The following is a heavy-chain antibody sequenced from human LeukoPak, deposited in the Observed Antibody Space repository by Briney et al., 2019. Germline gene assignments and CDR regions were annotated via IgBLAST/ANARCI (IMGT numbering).Heavy chain of an antibody. V-gene: IGHV1-18*01. Sequence: ASVKVSCKASGYTFTSYGISWVRQAPGQGLEWMGWISAYNGNTSYAQKLQGRVTMTTDTSTSTAYMGLRSLRSDDTAVYYCARDFNPAGYSSSWYDFWGQGTLVTVSS. CDR1: GYTFTSYG. D-gene: IGHD6-13*01. CDR3: ARDFNPAGYSSSWYDF. CDR2: ISAYNGNT. J-gene: IGHJ5*01.